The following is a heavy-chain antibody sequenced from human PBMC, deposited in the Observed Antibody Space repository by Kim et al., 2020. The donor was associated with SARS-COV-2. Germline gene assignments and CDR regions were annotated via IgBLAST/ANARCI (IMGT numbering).Heavy chain of an antibody. D-gene: IGHD6-13*01. CDR1: GFTFDDYA. Sequence: GGSLRLSCAASGFTFDDYAMHWVRQAPGKGLEWVSGISWNSGSIGYADSVKGRFTISRDNAKNSLYLQMNSLRAEDTALYYCAKDISKGQQLYYFDYWGQGTLVTVSS. CDR2: ISWNSGSI. V-gene: IGHV3-9*01. CDR3: AKDISKGQQLYYFDY. J-gene: IGHJ4*02.